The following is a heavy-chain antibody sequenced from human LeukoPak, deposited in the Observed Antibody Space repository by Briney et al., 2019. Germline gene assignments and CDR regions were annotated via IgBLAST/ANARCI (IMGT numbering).Heavy chain of an antibody. CDR1: GFPFTTYW. V-gene: IGHV3-21*01. D-gene: IGHD3-3*01. CDR3: ARSITIFGVVINYFDY. J-gene: IGHJ4*02. Sequence: KTGGSLRLSCAASGFPFTTYWMGWVRQAPGKGLEWVSSISSSSSYIYYADSVKGRFTISRDNAKNSLYLQMNSLRAEDTAVYYCARSITIFGVVINYFDYWGQGTLVTVSS. CDR2: ISSSSSYI.